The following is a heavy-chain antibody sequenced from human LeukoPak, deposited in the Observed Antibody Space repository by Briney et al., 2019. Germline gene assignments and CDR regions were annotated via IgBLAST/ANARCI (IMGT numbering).Heavy chain of an antibody. CDR1: GFTFSSYG. CDR2: ISYDGSNK. D-gene: IGHD6-19*01. J-gene: IGHJ4*02. V-gene: IGHV3-30*18. CDR3: AKEPTVAAPGGGDY. Sequence: PGGSLRLSCAASGFTFSSYGMHWVRLAPGKGLEWLAVISYDGSNKYYADSVKGRFTISRDNSKNTLYLQMNSLRAEDTAVYYCAKEPTVAAPGGGDYWGQGTLVTVSS.